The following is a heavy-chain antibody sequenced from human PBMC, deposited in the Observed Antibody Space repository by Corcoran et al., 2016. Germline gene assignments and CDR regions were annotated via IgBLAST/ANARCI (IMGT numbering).Heavy chain of an antibody. Sequence: EVQLVESGGGLIQPGGSLRLSCAASGFTVSSNYMSWVRQAPGKGLEWVSVIYSGGNTYYADSVKGRFTISRDNSKNTLYLQMNSLRAEDTAVYYCARGKFTMFGVVTYYYGMDVWGQGTTVTVSS. D-gene: IGHD3-3*01. CDR1: GFTVSSNY. CDR3: ARGKFTMFGVVTYYYGMDV. CDR2: IYSGGNT. J-gene: IGHJ6*02. V-gene: IGHV3-53*01.